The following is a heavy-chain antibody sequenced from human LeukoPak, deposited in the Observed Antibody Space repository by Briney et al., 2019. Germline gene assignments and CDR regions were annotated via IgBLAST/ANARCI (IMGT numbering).Heavy chain of an antibody. CDR1: GFTFSSYA. CDR3: AKDYSSGWYIDY. V-gene: IGHV3-23*01. D-gene: IGHD6-19*01. CDR2: ISGGGVSA. J-gene: IGHJ4*02. Sequence: PGGSLRLSCAASGFTFSSYAMSWVRQAPGKGLGWVSAISGGGVSAYYADSVKGRFTISRDNSKNTLYLQMNSLRAEDTAVYYCAKDYSSGWYIDYWGQGTLVTVSS.